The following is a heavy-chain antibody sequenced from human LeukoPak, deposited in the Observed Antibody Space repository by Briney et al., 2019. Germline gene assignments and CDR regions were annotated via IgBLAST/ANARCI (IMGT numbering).Heavy chain of an antibody. V-gene: IGHV4-61*02. CDR3: AGGQAAAPYDY. D-gene: IGHD6-13*01. CDR2: IYTSGST. Sequence: PSQTLSLTCTVSGGSISSGSYYWSWIRQPAGKGLERIGRIYTSGSTNYNPSLKSRVTISVDTSKNQFSLKLSSVTAADTAVYYSAGGQAAAPYDYWGQGTLVTVSS. J-gene: IGHJ4*02. CDR1: GGSISSGSYY.